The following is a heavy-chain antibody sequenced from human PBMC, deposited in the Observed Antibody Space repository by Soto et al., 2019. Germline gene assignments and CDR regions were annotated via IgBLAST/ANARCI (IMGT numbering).Heavy chain of an antibody. J-gene: IGHJ4*02. CDR3: ARRVDAPVGTYTFDY. CDR1: GESFSGYF. D-gene: IGHD1-7*01. CDR2: VNHGGTT. V-gene: IGHV4-34*01. Sequence: QVQLQQWGTGLLKPSETLSLTCAVYGESFSGYFWTWVRQSPGKGLEWIGEVNHGGTTNYNPSLKSRVTVSADTSKNQFALKVTSVTAADTSVYYCARRVDAPVGTYTFDYWGQGTLVTVSS.